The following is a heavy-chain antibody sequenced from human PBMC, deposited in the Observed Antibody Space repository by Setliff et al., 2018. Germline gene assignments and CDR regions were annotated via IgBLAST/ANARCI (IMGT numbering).Heavy chain of an antibody. Sequence: SETLSLTCTVSGGSISSDYWSWIRQSPGKGLEWIGYIYYSGTTNYNPSLKSRVIISVDTSKTQFSLRLSSVTAADTAVYFCARGCSSGSRYPHDVFAIWGQGTMVTVSS. V-gene: IGHV4-59*01. CDR1: GGSISSDY. CDR3: ARGCSSGSRYPHDVFAI. J-gene: IGHJ3*02. CDR2: IYYSGTT. D-gene: IGHD2-15*01.